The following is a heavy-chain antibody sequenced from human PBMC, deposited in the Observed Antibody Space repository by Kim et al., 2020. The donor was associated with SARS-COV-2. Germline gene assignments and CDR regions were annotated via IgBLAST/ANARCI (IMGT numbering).Heavy chain of an antibody. V-gene: IGHV3-9*01. Sequence: GGYMRLSCAASGFTFDDYAMHWVRQAPGKGLEWVSGISWNSGSIGYADSVKGRFTISRDNAKNSLYLQMNSLRAEDTALYYCAKLAAAGTPWYFDLWGRGTLVTVSS. CDR1: GFTFDDYA. CDR2: ISWNSGSI. J-gene: IGHJ2*01. CDR3: AKLAAAGTPWYFDL. D-gene: IGHD6-13*01.